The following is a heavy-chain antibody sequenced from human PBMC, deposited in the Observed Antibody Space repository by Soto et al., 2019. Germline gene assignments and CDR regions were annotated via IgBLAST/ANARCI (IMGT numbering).Heavy chain of an antibody. V-gene: IGHV1-69*13. Sequence: GASVKVSCKASGGTFSSYAISWVRQAPGQGLEWMGGIIPIFGTANYAQKFQGRVTITADESTSTAYMELSSLRSEDTAVYYCGGIYSYDPGLDHYYYGMDVWGQGTTVTVSS. CDR3: GGIYSYDPGLDHYYYGMDV. D-gene: IGHD5-18*01. CDR2: IIPIFGTA. J-gene: IGHJ6*02. CDR1: GGTFSSYA.